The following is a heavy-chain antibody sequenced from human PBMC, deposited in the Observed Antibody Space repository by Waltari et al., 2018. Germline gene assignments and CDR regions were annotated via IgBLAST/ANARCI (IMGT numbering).Heavy chain of an antibody. V-gene: IGHV3-30*04. Sequence: QVQLVESGGGVVQPGRSLRLSCAASNFTFSFYLMHWFRQAPGKGLEWVAVISYNERNIYYVDSVKDRFTISRDNSQKMLYLQMNSLRAEDTAVYYCARDYCDRTNCHGMDVWGRGTTVTVSS. D-gene: IGHD3-22*01. J-gene: IGHJ6*02. CDR3: ARDYCDRTNCHGMDV. CDR2: ISYNERNI. CDR1: NFTFSFYL.